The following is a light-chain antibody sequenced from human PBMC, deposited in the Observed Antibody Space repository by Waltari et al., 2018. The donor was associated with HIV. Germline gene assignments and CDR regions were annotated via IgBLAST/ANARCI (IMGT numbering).Light chain of an antibody. V-gene: IGKV4-1*01. J-gene: IGKJ1*01. Sequence: DIVMTQSPASLPVSLGERATISCKSSQSLLYSSNNKNFLAWYQQKPGQSPKLLIHWATIRGSGVPDRFSGSESGTDFTLTISSLQPEDVAVYYCQQFFSPPWTFGQGTKVELK. CDR3: QQFFSPPWT. CDR2: WAT. CDR1: QSLLYSSNNKNF.